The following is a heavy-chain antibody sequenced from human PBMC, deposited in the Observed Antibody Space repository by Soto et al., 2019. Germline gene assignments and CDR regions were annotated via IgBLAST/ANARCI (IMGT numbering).Heavy chain of an antibody. CDR1: GYTFSNYY. CDR2: IDPSSGTT. J-gene: IGHJ4*02. D-gene: IGHD3-10*01. V-gene: IGHV1-46*01. CDR3: ARIDVNNNRGGN. Sequence: ASVKVSCKASGYTFSNYYMHWVRQAPGHGFEWMGAIDPSSGTTTYAQKFQGRVTMTRDRSTSTVYMETTSLTSEDTAIYYCARIDVNNNRGGNWGQGTLGTVS.